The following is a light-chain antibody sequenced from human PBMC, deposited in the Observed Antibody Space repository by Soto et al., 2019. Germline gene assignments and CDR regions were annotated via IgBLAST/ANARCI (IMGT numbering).Light chain of an antibody. V-gene: IGKV3D-15*01. CDR2: RAS. CDR1: QSVSSN. Sequence: EIVMTQSPATLSVFPGERATLSCRASQSVSSNLAWYQQKPGQAPRLLIYRASTRVTGIPARFSGSGSGTEFTLTISSLQSEDFAVYYCQHYNNWPPWTFGQGTKVEFK. J-gene: IGKJ1*01. CDR3: QHYNNWPPWT.